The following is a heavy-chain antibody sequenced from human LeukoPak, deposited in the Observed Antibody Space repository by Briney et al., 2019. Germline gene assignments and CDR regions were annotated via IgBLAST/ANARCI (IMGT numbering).Heavy chain of an antibody. J-gene: IGHJ3*02. V-gene: IGHV4-59*01. Sequence: PSETLSLTCTVSGCSISSYYWSWIRQPPGKGLEWIGYIYYSGSTNYNPSLKSRVTISVDTSKNQFSLKLSSVTAADTAVYYCASGKYSYDAFDIWGQGTMVTVSS. CDR3: ASGKYSYDAFDI. D-gene: IGHD5-18*01. CDR2: IYYSGST. CDR1: GCSISSYY.